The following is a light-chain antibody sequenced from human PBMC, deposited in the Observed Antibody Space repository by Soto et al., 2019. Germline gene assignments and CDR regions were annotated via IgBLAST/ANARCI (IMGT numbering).Light chain of an antibody. CDR3: CSHAGSYIFL. J-gene: IGLJ2*01. V-gene: IGLV2-11*01. CDR2: DVS. CDR1: SSDVGGYNY. Sequence: QSALTQPRSVSGSPGQSVTISCTGTSSDVGGYNYVSWYQQHPGKAPKLVIYDVSKRPSGVPDRFSGSKSGNTASLTISGLQAEDEADYYCCSHAGSYIFLFGGGTKLTVL.